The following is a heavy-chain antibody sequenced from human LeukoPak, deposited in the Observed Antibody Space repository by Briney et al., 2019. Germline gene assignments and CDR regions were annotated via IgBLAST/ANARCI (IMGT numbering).Heavy chain of an antibody. J-gene: IGHJ4*02. CDR3: AGYTGNYYDSSGLSV. V-gene: IGHV1-18*01. CDR1: GYTFTSYG. D-gene: IGHD3-22*01. Sequence: ASVKVSCKASGYTFTSYGISWVRQAPGQGLEWMGWISAYNGNTNYAQKLQGRVTMTTDTSTSTAYMELRSLRSDDTAVYYCAGYTGNYYDSSGLSVWGQGTLVTVSS. CDR2: ISAYNGNT.